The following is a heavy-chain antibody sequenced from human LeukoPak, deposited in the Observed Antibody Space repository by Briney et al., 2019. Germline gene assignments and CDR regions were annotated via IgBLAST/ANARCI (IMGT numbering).Heavy chain of an antibody. D-gene: IGHD3-22*01. V-gene: IGHV3-74*01. CDR1: GFTFSTYW. CDR2: IKSDGST. Sequence: GGSLRLSCAASGFTFSTYWMHSVRQAPGKGLVWVSRIKSDGSTNYADSVKGRFTISRDNAKNTVSLQMNSLRPEDTGVYYCARAPSEMGGYYPEYFRHWGQGTLVTVSS. J-gene: IGHJ1*01. CDR3: ARAPSEMGGYYPEYFRH.